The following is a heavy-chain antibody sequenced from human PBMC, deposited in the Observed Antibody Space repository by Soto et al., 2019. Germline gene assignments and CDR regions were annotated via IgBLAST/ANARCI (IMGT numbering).Heavy chain of an antibody. CDR2: IIPTFGRT. J-gene: IGHJ5*02. Sequence: GASVKVSCKASGDTFSSYAISWVRQAPGKGLEWMGKIIPTFGRTNYAQKFQGRLTISADDSTSTAYMELTSLESDDTAVYYCARSSGGVFGIIIEGTNWFAPWGQGTLVTVSS. D-gene: IGHD3-16*01. CDR1: GDTFSSYA. V-gene: IGHV1-69*13. CDR3: ARSSGGVFGIIIEGTNWFAP.